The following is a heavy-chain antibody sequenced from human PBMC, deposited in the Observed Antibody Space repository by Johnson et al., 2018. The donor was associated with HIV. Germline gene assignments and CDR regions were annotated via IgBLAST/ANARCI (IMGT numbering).Heavy chain of an antibody. CDR2: ISWNSGNI. V-gene: IGHV3-9*01. D-gene: IGHD1-26*01. CDR1: GFTFDDYA. J-gene: IGHJ3*02. Sequence: VQLVESGGGLVQPGRSLRLSCAASGFTFDDYAMHWVRQAPGKGLEWVSGISWNSGNIGYADSVKGRFTISRDNAKNSLYLQMNSLRAEDTALYYCARADGLVGDRAFDIWGQGTMVTVSS. CDR3: ARADGLVGDRAFDI.